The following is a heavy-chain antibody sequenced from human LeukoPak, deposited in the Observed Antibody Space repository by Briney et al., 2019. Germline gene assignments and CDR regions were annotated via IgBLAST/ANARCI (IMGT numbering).Heavy chain of an antibody. D-gene: IGHD3-22*01. CDR1: GFTFSNYG. V-gene: IGHV3-30*02. Sequence: GGSLRLSCAASGFTFSNYGMHWVRQAPGKGLEWVAFIRYDGSNKYYADSVKGRFTISRDNSKNTLYLQMNSLRAEDTAVYYCAKDKGQQYYDSIYWGQGTLVTVSS. CDR3: AKDKGQQYYDSIY. J-gene: IGHJ4*02. CDR2: IRYDGSNK.